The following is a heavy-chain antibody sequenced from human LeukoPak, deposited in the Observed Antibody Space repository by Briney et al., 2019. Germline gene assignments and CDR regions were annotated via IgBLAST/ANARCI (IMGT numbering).Heavy chain of an antibody. CDR2: ISSSSSYI. Sequence: PGGSLRLSFAASGFTFSSYSMNWVRQAPGKGLEWVSSISSSSSYIYYADSVKGRFTISRDNAKNSLYLQMNSLRAEDTAVYYCARDHEIRYYYDPWGQGTLVTVSS. CDR3: ARDHEIRYYYDP. CDR1: GFTFSSYS. D-gene: IGHD3-10*01. J-gene: IGHJ5*02. V-gene: IGHV3-21*01.